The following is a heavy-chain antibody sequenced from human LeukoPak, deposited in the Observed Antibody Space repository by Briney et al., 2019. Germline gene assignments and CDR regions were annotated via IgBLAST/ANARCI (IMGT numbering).Heavy chain of an antibody. D-gene: IGHD3-16*01. CDR1: GYTFTSYD. Sequence: ASVKVSCKASGYTFTSYDINWVRQATGQGLEWMGIINPSGGSTKYAQKFQGRVTMTRDTSTSIVYMDLSSLRSEDTAVYYCVRERERGTYFIWGQGTLVTVSS. CDR3: VRERERGTYFI. V-gene: IGHV1-46*01. CDR2: INPSGGST. J-gene: IGHJ4*02.